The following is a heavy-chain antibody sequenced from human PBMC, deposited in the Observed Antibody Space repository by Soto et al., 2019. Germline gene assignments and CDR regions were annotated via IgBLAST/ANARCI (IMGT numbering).Heavy chain of an antibody. CDR3: ARVLPYSNYVRVGAKLYYGMDV. CDR2: INHSGST. V-gene: IGHV4-34*01. D-gene: IGHD4-4*01. Sequence: PSETLSLTCAVYGGTFSGYYWSWIRQPPGKGLEWIGEINHSGSTNYNPSLKSRVTISVDTSKNQFSLKLSSVTAADTAVYYCARVLPYSNYVRVGAKLYYGMDVWGQGTTVTVSS. J-gene: IGHJ6*02. CDR1: GGTFSGYY.